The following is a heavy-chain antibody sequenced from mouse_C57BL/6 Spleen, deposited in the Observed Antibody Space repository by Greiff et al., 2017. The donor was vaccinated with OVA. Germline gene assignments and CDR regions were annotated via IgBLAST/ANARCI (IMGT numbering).Heavy chain of an antibody. CDR3: ARPGSSYGYYAMDD. CDR2: IDPSDSET. Sequence: QVQLQQPGAELVRPGSSVKLSCKASGYTFTSYWMHWVKQRPLQGLEWIGNIDPSDSETHYNQQLKDKATLTVDQSSSPAYMQLSSLTSEYSAVYDCARPGSSYGYYAMDDWGQGTSVTVSS. CDR1: GYTFTSYW. J-gene: IGHJ4*01. V-gene: IGHV1-52*01. D-gene: IGHD1-1*01.